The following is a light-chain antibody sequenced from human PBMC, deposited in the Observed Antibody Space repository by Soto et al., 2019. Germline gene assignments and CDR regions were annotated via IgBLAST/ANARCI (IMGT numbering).Light chain of an antibody. J-gene: IGLJ1*01. CDR3: SSYTGSNTYV. V-gene: IGLV2-14*03. CDR2: DVS. Sequence: LTQAASVSGSPGQSISMSCTGTSSDVGYYNYVSWYQLHPGKAPKLMIYDVSNRPSGISNRFSGSKSGNAASLTISGLQAEDEADYYCSSYTGSNTYVFGTGTKVTVL. CDR1: SSDVGYYNY.